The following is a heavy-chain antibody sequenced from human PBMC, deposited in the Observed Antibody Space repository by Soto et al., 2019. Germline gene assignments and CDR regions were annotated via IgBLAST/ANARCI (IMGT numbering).Heavy chain of an antibody. CDR3: AAYDFWSGSTPHNY. CDR1: GLNFSNYG. V-gene: IGHV3-30*03. D-gene: IGHD3-3*01. J-gene: IGHJ4*02. CDR2: ISYDGKNE. Sequence: QVQMVESGGGVVQPGRSLRLSCAASGLNFSNYGFHWVRQAPGKGLEWVAVISYDGKNEYYADSVRGRFTISRDNSKNTLYLQMNSLRGEDSAVYYCAAYDFWSGSTPHNYWVRGTLVTASS.